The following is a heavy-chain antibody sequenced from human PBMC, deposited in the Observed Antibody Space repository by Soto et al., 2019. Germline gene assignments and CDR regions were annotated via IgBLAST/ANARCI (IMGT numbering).Heavy chain of an antibody. J-gene: IGHJ4*02. CDR1: GFTVSSNY. D-gene: IGHD1-26*01. V-gene: IGHV3-53*01. CDR3: ATAIVGATNYFDY. CDR2: IYSGGTT. Sequence: GGSLRLSCAASGFTVSSNYMSWVRQAPGKGLEWVSVIYSGGTTYYADSVKGRFTISRDFSKNTLYLQMNSLRAEDTAVYYCATAIVGATNYFDYWGQGTLVTVSS.